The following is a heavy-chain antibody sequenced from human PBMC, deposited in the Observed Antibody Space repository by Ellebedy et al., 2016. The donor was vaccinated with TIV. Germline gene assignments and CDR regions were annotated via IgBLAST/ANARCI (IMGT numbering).Heavy chain of an antibody. J-gene: IGHJ4*02. V-gene: IGHV1-18*01. CDR3: AKSGLFGELLYLDY. CDR2: ISAYNGNT. D-gene: IGHD3-10*02. Sequence: AASVKVSCKASGGTFSSYGISWVRQAPGHGLEWMGWISAYNGNTNYAQKLQGRVTMTTDTSTSTAYMELRSLRSDDTAVFYCAKSGLFGELLYLDYWGQGTLVTVSS. CDR1: GGTFSSYG.